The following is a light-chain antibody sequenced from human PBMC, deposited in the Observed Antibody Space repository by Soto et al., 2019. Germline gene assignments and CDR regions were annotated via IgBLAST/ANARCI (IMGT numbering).Light chain of an antibody. J-gene: IGKJ4*01. V-gene: IGKV1D-16*01. CDR3: QQYNSYPLT. CDR2: ATS. Sequence: DIQMTQSPSSLSASVGDRVTITCRASQGIRSWLAWYQQKPEKAPKPLIYATSSLQSGVPSRFSGSGSGTDFTLTISSLQPEDFATYYCQQYNSYPLTFGGGTKWISN. CDR1: QGIRSW.